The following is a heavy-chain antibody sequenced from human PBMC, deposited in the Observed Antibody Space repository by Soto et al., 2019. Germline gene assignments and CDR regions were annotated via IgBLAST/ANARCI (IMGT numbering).Heavy chain of an antibody. CDR3: ARGSGYSGYENDAFDI. Sequence: ASVKVSCKASGYTFTSYDINWVRQATGQVLEWMGWMNPNSGNTGYAQKFQGRVTMTRNTSISTAYMELSSLRSEDTAVYYCARGSGYSGYENDAFDIWGQGTMVTVSS. CDR2: MNPNSGNT. D-gene: IGHD5-12*01. CDR1: GYTFTSYD. J-gene: IGHJ3*02. V-gene: IGHV1-8*01.